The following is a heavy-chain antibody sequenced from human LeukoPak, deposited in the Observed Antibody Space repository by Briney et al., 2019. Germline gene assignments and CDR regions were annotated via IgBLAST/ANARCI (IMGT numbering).Heavy chain of an antibody. CDR3: ARYGNGAWLGHYAFDM. CDR2: ISGSGGST. J-gene: IGHJ3*02. Sequence: GSLRLSCAASGFTFSSYAMSWVRQAPGKGLEWVSAISGSGGSTYYADSVKGRFTISRDNSKNTLYLQMNSLRAEDTAVYYCARYGNGAWLGHYAFDMWGQGTMVTVSS. CDR1: GFTFSSYA. V-gene: IGHV3-23*01. D-gene: IGHD6-19*01.